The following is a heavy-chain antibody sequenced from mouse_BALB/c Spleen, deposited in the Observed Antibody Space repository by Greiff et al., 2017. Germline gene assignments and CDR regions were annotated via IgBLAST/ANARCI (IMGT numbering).Heavy chain of an antibody. CDR2: ISNGGGST. CDR1: GFTFSSYT. Sequence: DVQLVESGGGLVQPGGSLKLSCAASGFTFSSYTMSWVRQTPEKRLEWVAYISNGGGSTYYPDTVKGRFTISRDNAKNTLYLQMSSLKSEDTAMYYCARHYYGSGWYFDVWGAGTTVTVSS. V-gene: IGHV5-12-2*01. D-gene: IGHD1-1*01. CDR3: ARHYYGSGWYFDV. J-gene: IGHJ1*01.